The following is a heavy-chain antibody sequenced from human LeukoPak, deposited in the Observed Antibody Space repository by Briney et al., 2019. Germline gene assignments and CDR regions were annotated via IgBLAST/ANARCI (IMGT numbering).Heavy chain of an antibody. D-gene: IGHD6-19*01. CDR2: ISYDGSNK. V-gene: IGHV3-30-3*01. CDR1: GFTFSSYA. J-gene: IGHJ4*02. CDR3: ARDPISSGWYDY. Sequence: PGGSLRLSCAAAGFTFSSYAMHWVRQAPGKGLEWVAVISYDGSNKYYADSVKGRFTISRDNSKNTLYLQMNSLRAEDTAVYYCARDPISSGWYDYWGQGTLVTVSS.